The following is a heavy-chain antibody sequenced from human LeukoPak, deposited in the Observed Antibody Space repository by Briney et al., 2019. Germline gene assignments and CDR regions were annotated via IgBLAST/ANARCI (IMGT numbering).Heavy chain of an antibody. D-gene: IGHD3-10*01. CDR3: ARNRASGTPYFDY. CDR2: IYYSGSS. V-gene: IGHV4-59*08. CDR1: RGSISGCY. Sequence: SETLSLTCTISRGSISGCYGSWIPQPPGKGLEWIGYIYYSGSSNYNPSLKSRVTISVDTSKDQFSLKLSSVTAADTAVYYCARNRASGTPYFDYWGQGLLVTVSS. J-gene: IGHJ4*02.